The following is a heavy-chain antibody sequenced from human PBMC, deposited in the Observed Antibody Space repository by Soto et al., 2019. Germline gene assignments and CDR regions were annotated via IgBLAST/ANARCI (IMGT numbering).Heavy chain of an antibody. D-gene: IGHD3-3*01. CDR3: ARDYVDFLQTDPYYYMDV. J-gene: IGHJ6*03. Sequence: GGSLSLSCAASGFTVSSNYMSWVRQAPGKGLEWVSVIYSGGSTYYADSVKGRFTISRDNSKNTLYLQMNSLRAEDTAVYYCARDYVDFLQTDPYYYMDVWGKGTTVTVSS. V-gene: IGHV3-66*01. CDR1: GFTVSSNY. CDR2: IYSGGST.